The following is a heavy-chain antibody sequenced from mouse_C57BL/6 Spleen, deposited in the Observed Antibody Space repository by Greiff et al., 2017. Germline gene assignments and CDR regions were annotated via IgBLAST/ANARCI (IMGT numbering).Heavy chain of an antibody. D-gene: IGHD2-2*01. CDR3: ARGIYYGYGGYFDD. CDR1: GYTFTSYW. J-gene: IGHJ2*01. V-gene: IGHV1-72*01. Sequence: QVQLQQPGAELVKPGASVKLSCKASGYTFTSYWMHWVKQRPGRGLEWIGRIDPNSGGTKYNEKFKSKATLTVDKPSSTAYMQLSSLTSEDSAVYYCARGIYYGYGGYFDDWGQGTTLTVSS. CDR2: IDPNSGGT.